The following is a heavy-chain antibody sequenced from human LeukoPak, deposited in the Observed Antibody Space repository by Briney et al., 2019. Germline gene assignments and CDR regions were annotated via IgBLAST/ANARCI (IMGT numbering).Heavy chain of an antibody. D-gene: IGHD6-19*01. CDR1: GFTVSTNY. CDR3: ARDPGIAVTGTPYYGMDV. CDR2: IYSRDYT. J-gene: IGHJ6*02. V-gene: IGHV3-53*01. Sequence: GGSLRLSCAASGFTVSTNYMSWVRQAPGKGLEWLSVIYSRDYTYYADSVKGRFTISRDNPKNTLYLQMNSLRADDTAVYYCARDPGIAVTGTPYYGMDVWGPGTTVTVSS.